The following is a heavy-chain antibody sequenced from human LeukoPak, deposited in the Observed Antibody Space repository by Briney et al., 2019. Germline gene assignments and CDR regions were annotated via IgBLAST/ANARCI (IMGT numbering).Heavy chain of an antibody. Sequence: SQTLSLTCTVSGGSISSGDYYWSWIRQPPGKGLEWIGYIYYSGSTYYNPSLKSRVTISVDTSKNQFSLKLSSVTAADTAVYYCARPLAYCGGDCYVPDAFDIWGQGTMVTVSS. CDR1: GGSISSGDYY. CDR3: ARPLAYCGGDCYVPDAFDI. J-gene: IGHJ3*02. D-gene: IGHD2-21*02. V-gene: IGHV4-30-4*01. CDR2: IYYSGST.